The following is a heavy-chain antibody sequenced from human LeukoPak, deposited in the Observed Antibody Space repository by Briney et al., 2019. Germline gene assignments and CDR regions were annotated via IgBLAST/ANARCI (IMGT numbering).Heavy chain of an antibody. D-gene: IGHD5-12*01. CDR2: ISSSSSYI. CDR1: GFTFSSYT. V-gene: IGHV3-21*01. Sequence: PGGSLRLSCAASGFTFSSYTMNWVRQAPGKGLEWVSSISSSSSYIYYADSVKGRFTISRDSAKKSLSVEMNSLRAEDTAVYYCARNGEGYDDRFDSWGQGTLVTVSS. J-gene: IGHJ4*02. CDR3: ARNGEGYDDRFDS.